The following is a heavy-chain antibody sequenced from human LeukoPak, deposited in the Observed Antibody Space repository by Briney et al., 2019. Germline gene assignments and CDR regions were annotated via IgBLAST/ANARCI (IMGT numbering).Heavy chain of an antibody. Sequence: PSETLSLTCRVSGVSISSGSNYWGWIRQPPGKTLEWIGSIYSSGSTYYNSSLKSRVIILIDTAKNHFSLNLSSVTAADTAVYYCARDQPYFKSVSGEGFWGQGTLVTVSS. CDR1: GVSISSGSNY. CDR3: ARDQPYFKSVSGEGF. CDR2: IYSSGST. D-gene: IGHD3-10*02. V-gene: IGHV4-39*07. J-gene: IGHJ4*02.